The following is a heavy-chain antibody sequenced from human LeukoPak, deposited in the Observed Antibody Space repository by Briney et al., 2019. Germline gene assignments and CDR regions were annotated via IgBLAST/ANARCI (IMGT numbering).Heavy chain of an antibody. CDR1: GFTFSSYS. Sequence: GGSLRLSCAASGFTFSSYSMNWVRQAPGKGLEWVSYIGTSSSTIYYADSVKGRFTISRDNAKNSLYLQMNSLRDEDTAVYYCARHDYGGNSGDHWGQGTLVTVSS. V-gene: IGHV3-48*02. CDR3: ARHDYGGNSGDH. CDR2: IGTSSSTI. J-gene: IGHJ4*02. D-gene: IGHD4-23*01.